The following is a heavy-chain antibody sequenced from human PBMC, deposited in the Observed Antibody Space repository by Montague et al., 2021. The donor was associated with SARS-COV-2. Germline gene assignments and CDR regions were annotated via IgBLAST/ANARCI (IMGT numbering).Heavy chain of an antibody. CDR1: GITLTNYA. V-gene: IGHV3-23*01. CDR2: LSSSGESA. CDR3: AKIDYTSGSYWEPDFDY. J-gene: IGHJ4*02. D-gene: IGHD3-10*01. Sequence: SLRLSCAASGITLTNYAMFWVRQAPGKGLEWVSALSSSGESANYADSVKGRFTNSRDTSKNTLYLQMNSLRVEDTAVYYCAKIDYTSGSYWEPDFDYWGQGTLVTASS.